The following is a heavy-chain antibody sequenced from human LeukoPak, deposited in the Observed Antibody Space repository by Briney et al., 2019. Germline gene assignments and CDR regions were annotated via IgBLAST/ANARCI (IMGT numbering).Heavy chain of an antibody. CDR3: ARHNGFDRGYYYYMDV. V-gene: IGHV4-4*07. CDR2: VYTSGIT. J-gene: IGHJ6*03. D-gene: IGHD3-9*01. CDR1: GGFINSYY. Sequence: TSETLSLTCTVSGGFINSYYWSWIRQPAGKGLEWIGRVYTSGITNYNPSLKSRITMSVDTSKNQFSLKLTSVTAADTAVYYRARHNGFDRGYYYYMDVWGKGTTVTVSS.